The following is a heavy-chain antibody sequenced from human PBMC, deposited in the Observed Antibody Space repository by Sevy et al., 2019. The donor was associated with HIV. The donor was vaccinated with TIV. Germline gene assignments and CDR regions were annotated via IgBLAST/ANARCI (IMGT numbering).Heavy chain of an antibody. CDR3: AKGEQWLVRDWFDP. D-gene: IGHD6-19*01. CDR1: GFTFSSDG. J-gene: IGHJ5*02. Sequence: GGSLRLSCAASGFTFSSDGMHWVLQAPGKGLDWVTVISYDGSNKYYADSVKGRFTISRDNSKNTLYLQMNSLRVEDTAVYYCAKGEQWLVRDWFDPWGQGTLVTVSS. V-gene: IGHV3-30*18. CDR2: ISYDGSNK.